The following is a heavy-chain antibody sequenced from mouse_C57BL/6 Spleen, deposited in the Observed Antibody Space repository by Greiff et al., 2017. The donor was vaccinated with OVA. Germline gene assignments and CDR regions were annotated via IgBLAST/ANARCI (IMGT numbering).Heavy chain of an antibody. D-gene: IGHD1-1*01. CDR3: ARNSDGSRYWYFDV. CDR2: IWSGGST. CDR1: GFSLTSYG. V-gene: IGHV2-2*01. J-gene: IGHJ1*03. Sequence: VQRVESGPGLVQPSQSLSITCTVSGFSLTSYGVHWVRQSPGKGLEWLGVIWSGGSTDYNAAFISRLSISKDNSKSQVFFKMNSLQADDTAIYYCARNSDGSRYWYFDVWGTGTTVTVSS.